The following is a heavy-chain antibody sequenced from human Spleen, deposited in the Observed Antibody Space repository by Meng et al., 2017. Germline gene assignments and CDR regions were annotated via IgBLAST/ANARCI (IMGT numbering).Heavy chain of an antibody. CDR3: ARDLGAYYYDSSGYYYVN. CDR2: IYYSGST. J-gene: IGHJ4*01. D-gene: IGHD3-22*01. CDR1: GGSISSSSYY. Sequence: SETLSLTCTVSGGSISSSSYYWGWIRQPPGKGLEWIGSIYYSGSTYYNPSLKSRVTISVDTSKNQFSLKLSSVTAADTAVYYCARDLGAYYYDSSGYYYVNWGQGTRVT. V-gene: IGHV4-39*07.